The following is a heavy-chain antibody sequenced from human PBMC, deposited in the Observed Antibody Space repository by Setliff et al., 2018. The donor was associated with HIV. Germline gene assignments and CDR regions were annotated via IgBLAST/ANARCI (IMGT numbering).Heavy chain of an antibody. CDR1: GGSTNSYY. D-gene: IGHD3-10*01. CDR2: IFYSGTT. Sequence: SETLSLTCTFSGGSTNSYYWSWIRQPPGKGLEWIGYIFYSGTTSYNPSLKSRVTISVDTSKNQFSLKLSSVTAADTAVYYCARHRRDYYGSGGYSAWGQGTLVIVSS. V-gene: IGHV4-59*08. CDR3: ARHRRDYYGSGGYSA. J-gene: IGHJ5*02.